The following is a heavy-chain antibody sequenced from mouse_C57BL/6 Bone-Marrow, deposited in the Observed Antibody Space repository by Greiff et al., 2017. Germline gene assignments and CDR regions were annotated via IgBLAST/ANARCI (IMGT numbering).Heavy chain of an antibody. D-gene: IGHD1-1*02. CDR3: ARKRGGNPYYAMDY. J-gene: IGHJ4*01. V-gene: IGHV1-85*01. CDR2: IYPRAGST. Sequence: VQLQQSGPELVKPGASVKLSCKASGYTFKSYDINWVKQRLGQGLEWIGWIYPRAGSTKYNAKFKGKATLTVYTSSSTAYMELHSLTSEDSAVYFCARKRGGNPYYAMDYWGQGTAVTGSS. CDR1: GYTFKSYD.